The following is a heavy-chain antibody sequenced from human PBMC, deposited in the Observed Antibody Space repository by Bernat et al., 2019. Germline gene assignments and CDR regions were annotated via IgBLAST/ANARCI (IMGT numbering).Heavy chain of an antibody. Sequence: EVQLLESGGDLVQPGGSLRPSCAPSGFTFSTYARSWVRQAPGRGLGWVSTISGSGGSTYFPASVKGRFTISRDNSKNTLYLQMNSLRAEDTAVYYCARHDYGDYAGPWYFDLWGRGTLVTVSS. CDR3: ARHDYGDYAGPWYFDL. V-gene: IGHV3-23*01. D-gene: IGHD4-17*01. CDR2: ISGSGGST. J-gene: IGHJ2*01. CDR1: GFTFSTYA.